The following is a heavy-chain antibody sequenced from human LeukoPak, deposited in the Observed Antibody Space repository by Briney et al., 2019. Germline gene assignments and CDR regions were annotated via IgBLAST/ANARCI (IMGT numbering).Heavy chain of an antibody. Sequence: GGSLRLSCAASGFTFSSYAMSWVRQAPGKGLEWVSAISGSGGSTYCADSVKGRFTISRDNSKNTLYLQMNSLRAEDTAVYYCAKIELWLKGAFDIWGQGTMVTVSS. CDR3: AKIELWLKGAFDI. CDR2: ISGSGGST. V-gene: IGHV3-23*01. D-gene: IGHD5-18*01. CDR1: GFTFSSYA. J-gene: IGHJ3*02.